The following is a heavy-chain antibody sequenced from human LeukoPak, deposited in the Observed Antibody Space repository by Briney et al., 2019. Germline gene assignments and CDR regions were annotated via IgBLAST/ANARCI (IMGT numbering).Heavy chain of an antibody. V-gene: IGHV3-30*02. CDR2: IRYDGSNK. Sequence: GGSLRLSCAASGFTFSSYGMHWVRQAPGKGLQWVAFIRYDGSNKYYADSVKGRFTISRDNSKNTLYLQMNSLRAEDTAVYYCAKVIVVVPAAIFDYYYYMDVWGKGTTVTVSS. J-gene: IGHJ6*03. D-gene: IGHD2-2*01. CDR3: AKVIVVVPAAIFDYYYYMDV. CDR1: GFTFSSYG.